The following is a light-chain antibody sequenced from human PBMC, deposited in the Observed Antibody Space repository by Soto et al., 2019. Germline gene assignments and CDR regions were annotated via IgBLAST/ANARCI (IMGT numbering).Light chain of an antibody. CDR1: SSNIGGNS. V-gene: IGLV1-51*01. CDR2: DDN. Sequence: QSVMTQPPSVSAAPGQKVTISCSGSSSNIGGNSVSWYQQLPGTAPKLLIYDDNKRPSGIPDRFSGSKSGTSATLGITGFRTGDESDYYCGSWHSRLSAYVFGTGTKLTVL. J-gene: IGLJ1*01. CDR3: GSWHSRLSAYV.